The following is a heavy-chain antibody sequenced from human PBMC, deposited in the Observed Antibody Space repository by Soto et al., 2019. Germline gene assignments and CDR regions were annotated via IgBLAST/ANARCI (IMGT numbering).Heavy chain of an antibody. CDR3: TRDIGGRGGY. J-gene: IGHJ4*02. CDR1: GFTFSTYW. D-gene: IGHD3-16*01. Sequence: EVQLVESGGGLVQPGGSLRLSCAASGFTFSTYWMHWVRQAPGKGLVWVSRINEDGSTINYADSVKGRFTISRDNAKNTLYREGTGRRAEATVVYYCTRDIGGRGGYWGQGTLVTVSS. V-gene: IGHV3-74*01. CDR2: INEDGSTI.